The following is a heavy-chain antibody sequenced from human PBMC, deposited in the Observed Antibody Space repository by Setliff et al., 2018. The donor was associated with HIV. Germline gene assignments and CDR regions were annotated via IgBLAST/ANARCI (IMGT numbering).Heavy chain of an antibody. J-gene: IGHJ4*02. CDR2: INTNTGNP. V-gene: IGHV7-4-1*02. CDR1: GYTFNNYA. Sequence: ASVKVSCKASGYTFNNYAMNWVRQAPGQGLELMGWINTNTGNPTYAQGFTGRFVFSRDNAKNSLYLQMNSLRAEDTAVYYCASSDSPYYYDSSGYSDYWGQGTLVTVSS. D-gene: IGHD3-22*01. CDR3: ASSDSPYYYDSSGYSDY.